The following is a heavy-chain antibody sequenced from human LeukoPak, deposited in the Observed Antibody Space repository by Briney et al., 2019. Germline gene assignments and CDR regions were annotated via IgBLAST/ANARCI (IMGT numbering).Heavy chain of an antibody. CDR1: GYTFTGYY. Sequence: GASVKVSCKASGYTFTGYYMHWVRQAPGQGLEWMGWINPNSGGTKYAQKFQGRVTMTRDTSISTAYMELSRLRSDDTAVYYCAALYYYDSSGYGDGRYWGQGTLVTVSS. J-gene: IGHJ4*02. D-gene: IGHD3-22*01. V-gene: IGHV1-2*02. CDR3: AALYYYDSSGYGDGRY. CDR2: INPNSGGT.